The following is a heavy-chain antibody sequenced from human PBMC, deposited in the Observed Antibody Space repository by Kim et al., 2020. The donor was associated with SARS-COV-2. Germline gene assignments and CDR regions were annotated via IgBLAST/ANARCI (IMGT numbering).Heavy chain of an antibody. Sequence: ASVKVSCKVSGYTLTELSMHWVRQAPGKGLEWMGGFDPEDGETIYAQKFQGRVTMTEDTSTDTAYMELSSLIYEDTAVYYCATPVGKAAASPDHWGQGTLVTVSS. J-gene: IGHJ4*02. V-gene: IGHV1-24*01. D-gene: IGHD6-13*01. CDR1: GYTLTELS. CDR2: FDPEDGET. CDR3: ATPVGKAAASPDH.